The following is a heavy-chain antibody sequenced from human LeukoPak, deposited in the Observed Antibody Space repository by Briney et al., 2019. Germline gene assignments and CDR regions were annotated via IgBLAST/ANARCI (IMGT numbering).Heavy chain of an antibody. J-gene: IGHJ4*02. D-gene: IGHD3-10*01. V-gene: IGHV3-7*01. CDR1: GFTFSSYW. Sequence: GGSLRLSCAASGFTFSSYWMSCVPPAPGKGLEWVANIKQDGSEEYYVDSVKGRFTISTDNAKNSLYLQINTLRAEDTAVYYCARDLIRGPAWSDYWGQGTLVTVSS. CDR3: ARDLIRGPAWSDY. CDR2: IKQDGSEE.